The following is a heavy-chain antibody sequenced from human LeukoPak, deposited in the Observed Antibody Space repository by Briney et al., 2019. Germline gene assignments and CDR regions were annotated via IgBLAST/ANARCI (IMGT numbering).Heavy chain of an antibody. J-gene: IGHJ4*02. Sequence: GGSLRLSCAASGFTFSSYAMHWVRQAPGKGLEWVAVISYDGSNKYYADSVKGRFTISRDNSKNTLYLQVNSLRAEGTAVYYCARSLSLYSYGYYFDYWGQGTLVTVSS. D-gene: IGHD5-18*01. CDR1: GFTFSSYA. V-gene: IGHV3-30*04. CDR3: ARSLSLYSYGYYFDY. CDR2: ISYDGSNK.